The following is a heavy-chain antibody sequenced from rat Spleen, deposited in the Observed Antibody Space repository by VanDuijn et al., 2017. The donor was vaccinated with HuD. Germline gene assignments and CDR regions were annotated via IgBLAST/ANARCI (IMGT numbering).Heavy chain of an antibody. CDR1: GYTITSGHD. Sequence: EIQLQESGPGLVKPSQSLSLTCSVTGYTITSGHDWSWIRKFPGNKMEWMGYISYSGNTNYNPSVKSRISITRDTSKNHFFLQLNSVTTDDTATYYCVGRTDTGYCFNHWGQGVMVTVSS. CDR2: ISYSGNT. D-gene: IGHD4-2*01. J-gene: IGHJ2*01. V-gene: IGHV3-4*01. CDR3: VGRTDTGYCFNH.